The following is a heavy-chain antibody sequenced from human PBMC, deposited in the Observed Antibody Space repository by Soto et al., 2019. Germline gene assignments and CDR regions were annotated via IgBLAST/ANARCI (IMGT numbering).Heavy chain of an antibody. J-gene: IGHJ3*02. CDR3: ARTASGWLQANDAFDI. V-gene: IGHV3-30-3*01. Sequence: QVQLVESGGGVVQPGRSLRLSCAASGFTFSSYAMHWVRQAPGKGLEWVAVISYDGSNKYYADSVKGRFTISRDNSKNTLYLQMNSLRAEDTAVYYCARTASGWLQANDAFDIWGQGTMVTVSS. CDR1: GFTFSSYA. D-gene: IGHD5-12*01. CDR2: ISYDGSNK.